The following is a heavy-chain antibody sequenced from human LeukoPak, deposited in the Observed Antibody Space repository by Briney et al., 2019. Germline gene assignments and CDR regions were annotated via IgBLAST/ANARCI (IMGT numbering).Heavy chain of an antibody. CDR3: ARVVPAADFDY. CDR1: GGSISSGDYY. D-gene: IGHD2-2*01. CDR2: IYYSGST. V-gene: IGHV4-30-4*08. J-gene: IGHJ4*02. Sequence: SQTLSLTCTVSGGSISSGDYYCSWIRQPPGKGLEWIGYIYYSGSTYYNPSLKSRVTISVDTSKNQFSLKLSSVTAADTAVYYCARVVPAADFDYWGQGTLVTVSS.